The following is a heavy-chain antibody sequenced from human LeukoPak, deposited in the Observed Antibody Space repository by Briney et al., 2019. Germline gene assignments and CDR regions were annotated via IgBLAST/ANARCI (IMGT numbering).Heavy chain of an antibody. CDR3: VVSYGSGTDTDY. CDR1: GGSISSSSYY. Sequence: SETLSLTCTVSGGSISSSSYYWGWIRQPPGKGLEWIGSIYYSGSTYYNPSLKSRVTISVDPSKNQFSLKLSSVTAADTAVYYCVVSYGSGTDTDYWGQGTLVTVSS. J-gene: IGHJ4*02. CDR2: IYYSGST. V-gene: IGHV4-39*01. D-gene: IGHD3-10*01.